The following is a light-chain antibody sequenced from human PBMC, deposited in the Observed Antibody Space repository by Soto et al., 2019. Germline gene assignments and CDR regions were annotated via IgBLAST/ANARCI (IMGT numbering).Light chain of an antibody. CDR2: EVS. J-gene: IGLJ2*01. Sequence: QSALTQPASVSGSPGQSITISCTGTSSDVGRYNFVSWYQQRPGKAPKLMIYEVSYRPSGVSNRFSGSKSGNTASLTISGLQTDDEADYYCCSYAGTTTFVVFGGGTKLTVL. V-gene: IGLV2-23*02. CDR1: SSDVGRYNF. CDR3: CSYAGTTTFVV.